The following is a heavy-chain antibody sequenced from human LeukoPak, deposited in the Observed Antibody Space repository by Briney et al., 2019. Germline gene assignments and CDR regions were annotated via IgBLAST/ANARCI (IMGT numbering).Heavy chain of an antibody. CDR3: AKDIRSRYSGSYYGYYYGMDV. D-gene: IGHD1-26*01. Sequence: GGSLRLSCAASGFTFDDYAMHWVRQAPGKGLEWVSGISWNSGSIGYADSVKGRFTISRDNAKNSLYLQMNSLRAEDTALYYCAKDIRSRYSGSYYGYYYGMDVWGQGTTVTVSS. CDR2: ISWNSGSI. J-gene: IGHJ6*02. V-gene: IGHV3-9*01. CDR1: GFTFDDYA.